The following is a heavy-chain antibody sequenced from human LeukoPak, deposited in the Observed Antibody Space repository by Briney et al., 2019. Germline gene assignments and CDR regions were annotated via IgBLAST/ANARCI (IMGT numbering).Heavy chain of an antibody. CDR2: VYYSGST. J-gene: IGHJ4*02. V-gene: IGHV4-61*01. CDR1: GGSVSSGSYY. D-gene: IGHD3-22*01. CDR3: ARSRDSSGYYTVLFDY. Sequence: SETLSLTCTVSGGSVSSGSYYWSWIRQPPGKGLEWIGYVYYSGSTNYNPSLKSRVTISVDTSKNQFALKLSSVTAADTAVYYCARSRDSSGYYTVLFDYWGRGTLVTVSS.